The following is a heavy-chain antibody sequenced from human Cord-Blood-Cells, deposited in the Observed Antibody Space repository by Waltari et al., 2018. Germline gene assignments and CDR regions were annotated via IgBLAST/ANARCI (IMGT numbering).Heavy chain of an antibody. V-gene: IGHV4-34*01. CDR2: INHSGST. CDR3: ARGGPLVVVVAATPRWYFDL. J-gene: IGHJ2*01. D-gene: IGHD2-15*01. CDR1: GGSFSGYS. Sequence: QVQLQQWGAGRLQPSETLSLTCAAHGGSFSGYSWSWIRQPLGKGLECTGEINHSGSTNYNPSLKSRVTISVDTSKHQFSLKLSSVTAADTAVYYCARGGPLVVVVAATPRWYFDLWGRGTLVTVSS.